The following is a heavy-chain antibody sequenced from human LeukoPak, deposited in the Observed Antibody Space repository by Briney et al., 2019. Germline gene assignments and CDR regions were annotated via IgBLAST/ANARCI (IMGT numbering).Heavy chain of an antibody. CDR3: ARVAYCSSTSCYHFDY. J-gene: IGHJ4*02. CDR1: GYTFTSYD. V-gene: IGHV1-8*01. D-gene: IGHD2-2*01. Sequence: GASVKVSFKASGYTFTSYDINWVRQATGQGLEGMGWMNPNSGNTGYAQKFQGRVTMTRNTSISTAYMELSSLRSEDTAVYYCARVAYCSSTSCYHFDYWGQGTLVTVSS. CDR2: MNPNSGNT.